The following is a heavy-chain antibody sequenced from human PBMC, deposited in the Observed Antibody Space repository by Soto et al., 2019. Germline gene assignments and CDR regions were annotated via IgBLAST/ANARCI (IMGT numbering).Heavy chain of an antibody. D-gene: IGHD6-13*01. J-gene: IGHJ6*02. V-gene: IGHV1-18*01. Sequence: GASLKVACKTAGYTFTSYAMRCGRHTNGQRLEWMGWISAYNGNTNYAQKLQGRVTMTTDTSTSTAYMELRSLRSDDTAVYYCASFSIAATDPYGMEVWGQGTTVTVSS. CDR2: ISAYNGNT. CDR3: ASFSIAATDPYGMEV. CDR1: GYTFTSYA.